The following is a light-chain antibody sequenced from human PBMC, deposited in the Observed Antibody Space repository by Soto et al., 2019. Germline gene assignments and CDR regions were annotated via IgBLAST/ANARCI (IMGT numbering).Light chain of an antibody. J-gene: IGLJ2*01. CDR3: SSYTSRSTLV. Sequence: QSVLTQPASVSGSPGQSITISCTGTSSDVGGYNYVSWYQHYPGKAPKLMIYDVSNRASGVSNRFSGSKSGNTASLTISGLQAEDEADYYCSSYTSRSTLVFGGGTKLTVL. V-gene: IGLV2-14*03. CDR2: DVS. CDR1: SSDVGGYNY.